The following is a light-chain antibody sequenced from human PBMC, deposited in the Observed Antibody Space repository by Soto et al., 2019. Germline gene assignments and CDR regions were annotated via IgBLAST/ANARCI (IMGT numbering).Light chain of an antibody. V-gene: IGKV3-20*01. Sequence: EIVLTQSPVTLSLSPGERATLYCRASQSVSSSYLAWYQQKPGQAPRLLIYGASSRATGIPDRFSGSGSGTDFTLTISRLEPEDFAVYYCQQYGSSPWTFGQGTKV. CDR3: QQYGSSPWT. CDR2: GAS. J-gene: IGKJ1*01. CDR1: QSVSSSY.